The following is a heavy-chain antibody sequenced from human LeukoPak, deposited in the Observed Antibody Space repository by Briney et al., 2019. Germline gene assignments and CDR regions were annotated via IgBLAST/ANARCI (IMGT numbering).Heavy chain of an antibody. CDR1: GYTFTGYY. Sequence: ASVKVSCKASGYTFTGYYMHWVRQAPGQGLEWMGWMNPNSGNTGYAQKFQGRVTITRNTSISTAYMELSSLRSEDTAVYYCARGRGDSSSWYPFSNYYYYYMDVWGKGTTVTVSS. V-gene: IGHV1-8*03. D-gene: IGHD6-13*01. J-gene: IGHJ6*03. CDR3: ARGRGDSSSWYPFSNYYYYYMDV. CDR2: MNPNSGNT.